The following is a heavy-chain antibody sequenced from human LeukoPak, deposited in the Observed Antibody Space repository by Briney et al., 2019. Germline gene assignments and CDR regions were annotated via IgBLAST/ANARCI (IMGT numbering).Heavy chain of an antibody. Sequence: PGGSLRLSCAASGFTFSGYAMHRVRQAPGKGLEWVAVIWSDGTNKYSADSVKGRFTISRDNSKNTLYLQMNSLRPEDTAVYYCATDHGFHYGAYFDYWGQGTLVTVSS. J-gene: IGHJ4*02. CDR2: IWSDGTNK. D-gene: IGHD4-17*01. V-gene: IGHV3-33*01. CDR1: GFTFSGYA. CDR3: ATDHGFHYGAYFDY.